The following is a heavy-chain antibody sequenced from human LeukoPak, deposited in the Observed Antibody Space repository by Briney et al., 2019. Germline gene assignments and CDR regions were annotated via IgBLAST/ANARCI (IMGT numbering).Heavy chain of an antibody. Sequence: GGSLRLSCAASGFIFSTYAMNWARQAPGRGLEWVSGISAGGDNAHYADSVKGRFTISRDNSKNTLYLQMNSLSAEDTAVYYCAKDTRAGGWGQGTLVTVSS. CDR3: AKDTRAGG. J-gene: IGHJ4*02. CDR1: GFIFSTYA. V-gene: IGHV3-23*01. CDR2: ISAGGDNA. D-gene: IGHD1-26*01.